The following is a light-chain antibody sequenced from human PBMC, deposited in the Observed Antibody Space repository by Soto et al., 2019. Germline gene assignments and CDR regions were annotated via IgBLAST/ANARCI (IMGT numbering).Light chain of an antibody. CDR3: QQYGSSQT. J-gene: IGKJ1*01. Sequence: ETVLTQSPGTLSLSPGERATLSCRSSQSVSSNYLAWYQQKPGQAPRLLIYEVSSRATGIPDRFSGSGSGTDFTLTISRLEPEDFAMYYCQQYGSSQTFGQGTKVEIK. CDR2: EVS. CDR1: QSVSSNY. V-gene: IGKV3-20*01.